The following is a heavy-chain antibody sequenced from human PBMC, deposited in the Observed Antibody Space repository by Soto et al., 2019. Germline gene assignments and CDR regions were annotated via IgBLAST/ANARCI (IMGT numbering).Heavy chain of an antibody. CDR3: AGEGIQLWLHAFDV. J-gene: IGHJ3*01. D-gene: IGHD5-18*01. Sequence: LSLSCAASGFTFSDYAMSWIRQAPGKGLEWVSYISSSGSTIYYADSVKGRFTISRDNAKNSLYLQMNSLRAEDTAVYYCAGEGIQLWLHAFDVWGQGTMVTVSS. CDR1: GFTFSDYA. CDR2: ISSSGSTI. V-gene: IGHV3-11*01.